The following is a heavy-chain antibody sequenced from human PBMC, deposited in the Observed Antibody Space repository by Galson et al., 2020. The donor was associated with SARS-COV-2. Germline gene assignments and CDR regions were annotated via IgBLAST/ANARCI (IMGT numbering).Heavy chain of an antibody. D-gene: IGHD3-10*01. CDR2: ISWNSVSI. CDR1: GFNLGDYS. J-gene: IGHJ4*02. V-gene: IGHV3-9*01. Sequence: SLKLSCAASGFNLGDYSIHWVRQRPGKGLEWVAGISWNSVSIGYAGSVKGRFTISRDNVKNSLSLQMTNLTTEDTAIYYCAKGSAWAIGVPFDHWGQGTLVTVSS. CDR3: AKGSAWAIGVPFDH.